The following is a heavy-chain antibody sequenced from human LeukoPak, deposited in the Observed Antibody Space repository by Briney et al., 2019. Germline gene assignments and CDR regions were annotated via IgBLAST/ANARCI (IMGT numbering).Heavy chain of an antibody. CDR3: ARVGEHFDY. Sequence: ASVKVSCKASGGTFSSYAISWVRQAPGQGLEWMGWINPNSGGTNYAQKFQGRVTMTRDTSISTAYMELSRLRSDDTAVYYCARVGEHFDYWGQGTLVTVSS. V-gene: IGHV1-2*02. CDR2: INPNSGGT. D-gene: IGHD3-16*01. CDR1: GGTFSSYA. J-gene: IGHJ4*02.